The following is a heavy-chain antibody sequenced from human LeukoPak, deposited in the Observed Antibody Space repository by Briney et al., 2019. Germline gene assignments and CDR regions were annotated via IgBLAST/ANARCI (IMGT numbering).Heavy chain of an antibody. D-gene: IGHD3-3*01. Sequence: GRSLRLSCAASGFTFSRNAMHWVRQPPGRGLEWVAVISYDGGQKFYADSVKGRFTISRDNSKNTLYLQINSLKPEDTAVYYCGRACVAILGRRPPDFWGQGTLVTVSS. J-gene: IGHJ4*02. CDR1: GFTFSRNA. V-gene: IGHV3-30*04. CDR2: ISYDGGQK. CDR3: GRACVAILGRRPPDF.